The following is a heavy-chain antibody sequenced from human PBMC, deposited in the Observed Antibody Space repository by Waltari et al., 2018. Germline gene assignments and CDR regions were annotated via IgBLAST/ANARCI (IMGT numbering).Heavy chain of an antibody. CDR3: ARGRYYYGSGSSNWFDP. CDR1: GGSISSGGYY. J-gene: IGHJ5*02. V-gene: IGHV4-31*03. Sequence: QVQLQESGPGLVKPSQTLSLTCTVSGGSISSGGYYWSWIRQQPGKGLEWIGYIYYSGSTYYNPSLKSRVTISVDTSKNQFSLKLSSVTAADTAVYYCARGRYYYGSGSSNWFDPWGQGTLVTVSS. D-gene: IGHD3-10*01. CDR2: IYYSGST.